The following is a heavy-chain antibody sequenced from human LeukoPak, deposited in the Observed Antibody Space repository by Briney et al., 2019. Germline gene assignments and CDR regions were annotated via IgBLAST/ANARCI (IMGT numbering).Heavy chain of an antibody. CDR3: AKDDYYDSSGSYRH. CDR2: LSGSGGST. V-gene: IGHV3-23*01. D-gene: IGHD3-22*01. Sequence: GGSLRLSCAASGFTFSTYAMSWVRQAPGKGLEWVSALSGSGGSTDYADSVKGRFTISRDNSKNTLYLQMSSLRAEDTALYYCAKDDYYDSSGSYRHWGQGTLVTVSS. J-gene: IGHJ4*02. CDR1: GFTFSTYA.